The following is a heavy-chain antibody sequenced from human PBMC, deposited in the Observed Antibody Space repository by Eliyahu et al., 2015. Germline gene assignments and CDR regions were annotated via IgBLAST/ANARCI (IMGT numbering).Heavy chain of an antibody. CDR3: ARVLMKLERRPLDY. D-gene: IGHD1-1*01. Sequence: EVQLVESGGGLVQPGGSLXXSCAXSGFXFIDHYMDWVRQAPGKGLEWVGRIRNKANSYTTEYAASVKGRFTISRDDSKNSLYLQMNSLKTEDTAVYYCARVLMKLERRPLDYWGQGTLVTVSS. CDR1: GFXFIDHY. J-gene: IGHJ4*02. CDR2: IRNKANSYTT. V-gene: IGHV3-72*01.